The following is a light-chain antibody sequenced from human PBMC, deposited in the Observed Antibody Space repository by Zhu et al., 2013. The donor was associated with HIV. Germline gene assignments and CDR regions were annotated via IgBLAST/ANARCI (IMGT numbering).Light chain of an antibody. CDR2: GAS. J-gene: IGKJ3*01. CDR1: QPITSTY. V-gene: IGKV3-20*01. CDR3: QHHGTLPPFT. Sequence: EIVLAQSPGTLSLSPGERATLSCRASQPITSTYLAWYQQKPGQAPRLLIYGASTRATGTPDRFSGSGSGTDFTLTVSRLEPEDFAVYYCQHHGTLPPFTFALGPKWIS.